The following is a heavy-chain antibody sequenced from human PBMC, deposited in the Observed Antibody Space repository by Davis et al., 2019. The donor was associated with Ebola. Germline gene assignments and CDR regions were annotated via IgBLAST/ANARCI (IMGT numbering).Heavy chain of an antibody. Sequence: AASVKVSCKASGYTFTSYGITWVRQAPGQGLEWMGWISAYNGNTNYAQKLQGRVTMTTDTSTRTAYMELRSLRSDDTAVYYCARTKTRIRFLEWLLDWFDPWGQGTLVTVSS. CDR1: GYTFTSYG. J-gene: IGHJ5*02. CDR3: ARTKTRIRFLEWLLDWFDP. D-gene: IGHD3-3*01. V-gene: IGHV1-18*01. CDR2: ISAYNGNT.